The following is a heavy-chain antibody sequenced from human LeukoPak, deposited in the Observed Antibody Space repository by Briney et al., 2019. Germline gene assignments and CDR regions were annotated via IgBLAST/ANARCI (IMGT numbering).Heavy chain of an antibody. V-gene: IGHV4-61*02. CDR3: ARALTRYCSSTSCCKDVDYFDY. Sequence: SQTLSLTCTVSGGSISSGSYYWSWIRQPAGKGLEWIGRIYTSGSTNYNPSLKSRVTISVDTSKNQFSLKLSSVTAADTAVYYCARALTRYCSSTSCCKDVDYFDYWGQGTLVTVSS. J-gene: IGHJ4*02. CDR1: GGSISSGSYY. CDR2: IYTSGST. D-gene: IGHD2-2*01.